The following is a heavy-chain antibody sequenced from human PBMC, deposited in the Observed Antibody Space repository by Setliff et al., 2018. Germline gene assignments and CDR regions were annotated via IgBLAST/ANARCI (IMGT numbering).Heavy chain of an antibody. D-gene: IGHD1-26*01. CDR3: AREVGTSTSSDAFDV. CDR2: IYHSGSA. Sequence: SETLSLTCTVSGDSISSGDYFWSWIRQPPGKGREWIAYIYHSGSAYYNPSLKSRVTMSVDTSKNQFSLHLTSVTAADTVVYYCAREVGTSTSSDAFDVWGQGMMVTVSS. V-gene: IGHV4-30-4*08. J-gene: IGHJ3*01. CDR1: GDSISSGDYF.